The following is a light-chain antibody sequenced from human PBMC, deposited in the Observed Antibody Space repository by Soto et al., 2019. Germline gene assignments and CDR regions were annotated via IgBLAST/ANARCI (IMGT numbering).Light chain of an antibody. Sequence: VLGQCRATLSLSPGESATLSCMASQSIHTSFAWYQQKPGQPPRLVVYDSTLRANGVPDRFGGSRSGTEFTLTINNLEPEDFAVYYCQQRNVWPPITFGQGTRLEIK. CDR1: QSIHTS. CDR3: QQRNVWPPIT. CDR2: DST. J-gene: IGKJ5*01. V-gene: IGKV3-11*01.